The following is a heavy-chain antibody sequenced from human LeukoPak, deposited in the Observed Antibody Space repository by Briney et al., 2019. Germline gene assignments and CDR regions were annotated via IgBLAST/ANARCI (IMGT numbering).Heavy chain of an antibody. D-gene: IGHD3-22*01. Sequence: ASVKVSCKASGYTFTSYDINWVRQATGQGLEWMGWMNPNSGNTGYAQKFQGRVTITRNTSISTAYMELSSLRSEDTAVYYCARRVHYYDSSGYFLLQYYFDYWGQGTLVTVSS. CDR1: GYTFTSYD. J-gene: IGHJ4*02. CDR2: MNPNSGNT. V-gene: IGHV1-8*03. CDR3: ARRVHYYDSSGYFLLQYYFDY.